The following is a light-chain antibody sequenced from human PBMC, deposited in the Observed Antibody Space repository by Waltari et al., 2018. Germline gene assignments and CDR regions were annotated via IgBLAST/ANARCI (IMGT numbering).Light chain of an antibody. J-gene: IGLJ2*01. CDR3: HSRDSSGNVL. Sequence: SSELTRDPAVSVALGQTVRITCQGASLRTYYVSWFHQKPGQAPALVIYGKNNRPSGIPDRFSASSSGSTASLTSIGAQAEDEADYYCHSRDSSGNVLIGGGTKLTVV. CDR2: GKN. CDR1: SLRTYY. V-gene: IGLV3-19*01.